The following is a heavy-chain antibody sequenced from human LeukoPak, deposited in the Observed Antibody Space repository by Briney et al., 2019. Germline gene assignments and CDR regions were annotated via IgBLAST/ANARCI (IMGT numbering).Heavy chain of an antibody. Sequence: SETLSLTCTVSGGSIRSSSYYWGWIRQPPGKGLEWIGSIYYSGSTYYNPSLKSRVTISVDTSKNQFSLKLSSVTAADTAVYYCARHCDLYSSSWFDYWGQGTLVTVSS. CDR2: IYYSGST. CDR1: GGSIRSSSYY. CDR3: ARHCDLYSSSWFDY. V-gene: IGHV4-39*01. J-gene: IGHJ4*02. D-gene: IGHD6-13*01.